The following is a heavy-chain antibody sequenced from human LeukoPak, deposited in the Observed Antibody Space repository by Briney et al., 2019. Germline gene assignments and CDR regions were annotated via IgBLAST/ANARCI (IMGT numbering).Heavy chain of an antibody. D-gene: IGHD5-24*01. CDR3: ARGLAWLYWYFDL. Sequence: KPSETLSLTCAVYGGSFSGYYWSWIRQPPGKGLEWIGEINHSGSTNYNPSLKSRVTISVDTSKNQFSLKLSSVTAADTAVYYCARGLAWLYWYFDLWGRGTLVTASS. J-gene: IGHJ2*01. CDR1: GGSFSGYY. CDR2: INHSGST. V-gene: IGHV4-34*01.